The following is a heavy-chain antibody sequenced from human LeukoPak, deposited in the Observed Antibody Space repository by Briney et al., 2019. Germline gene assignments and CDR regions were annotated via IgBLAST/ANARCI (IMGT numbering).Heavy chain of an antibody. D-gene: IGHD3-16*01. CDR1: GFTFSSYA. V-gene: IGHV3-23*01. J-gene: IGHJ4*02. CDR3: AKRIGGVNSFDH. Sequence: GGSLTLSCAGSGFTFSSYAMSWVRQAPRKGLEWVSVISGSSDTTYYADSVKGRFIISRDNSKNALYLQMNSLRAEDTAVYYCAKRIGGVNSFDHWGQGTLVTVSS. CDR2: ISGSSDTT.